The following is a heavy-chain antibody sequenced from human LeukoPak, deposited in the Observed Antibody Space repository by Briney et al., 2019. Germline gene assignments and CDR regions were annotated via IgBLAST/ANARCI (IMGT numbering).Heavy chain of an antibody. Sequence: ASVKVSCKASGYTFTGYHMHWVRQAPGQGLEWMGWINPNSGGTSYAQKFQGRVTMTRDTSISTAYMELSRLRSDDTAVYYCATTPAPTHYYYYYYMDVWGKGTTVTVSS. J-gene: IGHJ6*03. V-gene: IGHV1-2*02. CDR3: ATTPAPTHYYYYYYMDV. CDR2: INPNSGGT. CDR1: GYTFTGYH.